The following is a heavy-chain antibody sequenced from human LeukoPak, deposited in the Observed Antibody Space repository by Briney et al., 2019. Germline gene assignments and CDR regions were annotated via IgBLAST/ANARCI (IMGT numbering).Heavy chain of an antibody. Sequence: PGGSLRLSCAASGFTFSNAWMSWVRQPPAKGLEWVGRIKSKTDGGTTDHAAPVKGRFTISRDDSKNTLYLQMNSLKTEDTAVYYCTTADYSGYGTVDYWGPGTLVTVSS. V-gene: IGHV3-15*01. CDR2: IKSKTDGGTT. CDR3: TTADYSGYGTVDY. D-gene: IGHD5-12*01. CDR1: GFTFSNAW. J-gene: IGHJ4*02.